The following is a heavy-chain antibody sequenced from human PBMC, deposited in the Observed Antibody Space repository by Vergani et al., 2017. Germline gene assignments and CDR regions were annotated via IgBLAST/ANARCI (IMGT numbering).Heavy chain of an antibody. Sequence: QLQLQESGSGLVKPSQTLSLTCAVSGGSISSGGYSWSWIRQPPGKGLEWIGEINHSGSTNYNPSLKSRVTISVDTSKNQFSLKLSSVTAADTAVYYCARPRQIGYCSSTSCRRRVSYYYYGMDVWGQGTTVTVSS. J-gene: IGHJ6*02. V-gene: IGHV4-30-2*01. CDR3: ARPRQIGYCSSTSCRRRVSYYYYGMDV. CDR1: GGSISSGGYS. CDR2: INHSGST. D-gene: IGHD2-2*01.